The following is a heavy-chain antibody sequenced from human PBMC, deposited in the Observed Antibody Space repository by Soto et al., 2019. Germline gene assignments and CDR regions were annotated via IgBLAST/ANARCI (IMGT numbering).Heavy chain of an antibody. D-gene: IGHD3-16*01. CDR2: ISSSSSYI. CDR3: ARAIGVRVTGSYAY. J-gene: IGHJ1*01. Sequence: EVQLVESGGGLVKPGGSLRLSCAASGFTFSSYSMNWVRQAPGKGLEWVSSISSSSSYIYYADSVKGRFTISRDNAKNSLYLQMNSLRAEDTAVYYCARAIGVRVTGSYAYWGQGTLVTVSS. V-gene: IGHV3-21*01. CDR1: GFTFSSYS.